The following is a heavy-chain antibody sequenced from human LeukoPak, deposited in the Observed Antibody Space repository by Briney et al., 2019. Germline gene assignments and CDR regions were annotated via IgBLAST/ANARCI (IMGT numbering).Heavy chain of an antibody. Sequence: VASVKVSFKASGYTFTGYYMHWVRQAPGQGLEWMGWINPNSGGTNYAQKFQCRVTMTRDTSISTAYMELSRLRSDDTAVYYCARGGQYCSSTTCYLDYWGQGTLVTVSS. D-gene: IGHD2-2*01. CDR1: GYTFTGYY. CDR3: ARGGQYCSSTTCYLDY. CDR2: INPNSGGT. J-gene: IGHJ4*02. V-gene: IGHV1-2*02.